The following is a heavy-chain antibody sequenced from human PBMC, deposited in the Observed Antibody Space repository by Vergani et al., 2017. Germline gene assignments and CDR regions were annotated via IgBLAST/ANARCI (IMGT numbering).Heavy chain of an antibody. CDR2: IIPIIRLA. J-gene: IGHJ4*02. CDR1: GDIFNNYT. D-gene: IGHD4-23*01. Sequence: QVHLEQSGTEVKKPGSSVKVSCKVSGDIFNNYTVTWVRQAPGQGLEWMGRIIPIIRLATSAQKFQDRVKITGDTSTNTVYMEMNNLRSEDTAVYYCARVCPGDNSRWEPFDYWGQGTLVTVSS. V-gene: IGHV1-69*02. CDR3: ARVCPGDNSRWEPFDY.